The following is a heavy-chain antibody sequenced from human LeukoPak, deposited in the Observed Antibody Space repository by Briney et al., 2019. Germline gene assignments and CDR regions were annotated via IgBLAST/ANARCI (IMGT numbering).Heavy chain of an antibody. J-gene: IGHJ4*02. V-gene: IGHV3-48*04. CDR2: ISSSGNTI. D-gene: IGHD5-18*01. Sequence: SGGSLRLSCAASGFSLGTYSMNWVRQAPWKGLEWISYISSSGNTIDYADSVNGRFTISRDNAQNSLYLQMNSLRVEDTAVYYCSRLRGNSYGYADYWGQGTLVAVSS. CDR1: GFSLGTYS. CDR3: SRLRGNSYGYADY.